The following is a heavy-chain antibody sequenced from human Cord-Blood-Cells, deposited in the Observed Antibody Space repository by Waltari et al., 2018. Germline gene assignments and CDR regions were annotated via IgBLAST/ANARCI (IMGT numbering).Heavy chain of an antibody. Sequence: EVQLVESGGGLVQPGGSLRLSCAASGFTFSSSEMNWVRQAPGKGWGLVSYISRSGSTIYYADSVKGRFTISRDNAKNSLYLQMNSLRAEDTAVYYCARYGVLLWFGELFDYWGQGTLVTVSS. D-gene: IGHD3-10*01. CDR3: ARYGVLLWFGELFDY. CDR2: ISRSGSTI. V-gene: IGHV3-48*03. CDR1: GFTFSSSE. J-gene: IGHJ4*02.